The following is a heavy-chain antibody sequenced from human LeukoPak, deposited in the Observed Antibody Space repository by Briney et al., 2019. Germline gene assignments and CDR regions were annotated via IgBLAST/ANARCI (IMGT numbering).Heavy chain of an antibody. V-gene: IGHV1-2*02. D-gene: IGHD3-10*01. CDR2: INPNTGGT. CDR3: AREGTDYGSGTGAFDI. CDR1: GYTFTGYY. Sequence: VASVKVSCKASGYTFTGYYMHWVRQAPGQGLEWMGWINPNTGGTNYAQKFQGRVTMTRDTSISTAYMELSRLRSDDTAVYYCAREGTDYGSGTGAFDIWGQGTMVTVSS. J-gene: IGHJ3*02.